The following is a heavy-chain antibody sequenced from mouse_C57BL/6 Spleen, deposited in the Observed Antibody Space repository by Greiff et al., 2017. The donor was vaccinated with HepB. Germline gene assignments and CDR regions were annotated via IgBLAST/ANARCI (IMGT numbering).Heavy chain of an antibody. D-gene: IGHD1-1*01. J-gene: IGHJ1*03. V-gene: IGHV1-52*01. CDR1: GYTFTSYW. Sequence: VQLQQPGAELVRPGSSVKLSSKASGYTFTSYWMHWVKHRPIQGLEWIGNIDPSDSETHYNQKFKDKATLTVDKSSSTAYMQLSSLTSEDSAVYYCRYYYGSSYRYFDVWGTGTTVTVSS. CDR2: IDPSDSET. CDR3: RYYYGSSYRYFDV.